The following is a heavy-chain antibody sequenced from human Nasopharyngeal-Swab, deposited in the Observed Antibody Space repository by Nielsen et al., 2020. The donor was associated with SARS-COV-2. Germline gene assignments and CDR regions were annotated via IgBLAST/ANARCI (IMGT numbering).Heavy chain of an antibody. D-gene: IGHD6-13*01. J-gene: IGHJ4*02. Sequence: GGSLRLYCEAAGFTISRYGMHWVRQAPGKGLEWVTFISYDGSVKYYADSVKGRFTISTDVSNNTLYLQMNSLRVEDTAIYYCTKGAQLGDYWGQGTLVTVSS. CDR3: TKGAQLGDY. V-gene: IGHV3-30*18. CDR2: ISYDGSVK. CDR1: GFTISRYG.